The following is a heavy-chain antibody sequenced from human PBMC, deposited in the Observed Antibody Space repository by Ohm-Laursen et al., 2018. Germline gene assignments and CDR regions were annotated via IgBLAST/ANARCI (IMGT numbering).Heavy chain of an antibody. CDR1: GGSITSSPYY. J-gene: IGHJ4*02. Sequence: SETLSLTCTVSGGSITSSPYYWGWIRQPPGKGLEWIGSISYSGSTYYSPSLKSRVTISVDTSKNKFSLKLSSVTAADTAVYYCARHTNGGVVPAAIFSGPYYDFWSGLYYFDYWGQGTLVTVSS. CDR3: ARHTNGGVVPAAIFSGPYYDFWSGLYYFDY. CDR2: ISYSGST. D-gene: IGHD3-3*01. V-gene: IGHV4-39*01.